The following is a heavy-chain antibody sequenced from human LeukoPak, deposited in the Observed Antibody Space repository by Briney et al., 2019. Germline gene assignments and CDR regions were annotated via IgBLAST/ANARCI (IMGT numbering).Heavy chain of an antibody. V-gene: IGHV6-1*01. CDR2: TYYRSKWYN. D-gene: IGHD6-13*01. J-gene: IGHJ5*02. CDR3: ARGPQQLVIDWFDP. CDR1: GDSVSSNSAA. Sequence: SQTLSLTCALSGDSVSSNSAAWSWIRQSPSRGLEWLGRTYYRSKWYNDYAVFVKSRITINPDTSKNQFSLQLNSVPPEDTAVYFCARGPQQLVIDWFDPWGQGTLVTVSS.